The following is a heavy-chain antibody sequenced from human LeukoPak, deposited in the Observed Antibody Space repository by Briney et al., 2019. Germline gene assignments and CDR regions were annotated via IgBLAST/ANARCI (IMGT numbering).Heavy chain of an antibody. CDR3: ASQQWLAY. Sequence: PPGESLRLSCAASEFTFTKYWMNWVRQAPGEGLEWVSAISPSGGDTYYADSVQGRFSISRDDSKNTLYLQMNSLRAEDTAVYYCASQQWLAYWGQGTLVTVSS. D-gene: IGHD6-19*01. CDR1: EFTFTKYW. J-gene: IGHJ4*02. CDR2: ISPSGGDT. V-gene: IGHV3-23*01.